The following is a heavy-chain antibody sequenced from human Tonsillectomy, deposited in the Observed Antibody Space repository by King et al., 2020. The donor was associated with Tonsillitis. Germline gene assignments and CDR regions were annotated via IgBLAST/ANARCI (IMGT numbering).Heavy chain of an antibody. CDR2: IYSDDSDA. Sequence: QLVQSGAEVKKPGESLKISCKVSGYNFTTYWSGWLRQMPGKGLEGVGIIYSDDSDARYSPSFQGTASMLVDKDILTAYRQWSSLQASDTAIFYCARGEGFDVDYWGQGTLVTVSS. J-gene: IGHJ4*02. CDR1: GYNFTTYW. V-gene: IGHV5-51*01. D-gene: IGHD3-16*01. CDR3: ARGEGFDVDY.